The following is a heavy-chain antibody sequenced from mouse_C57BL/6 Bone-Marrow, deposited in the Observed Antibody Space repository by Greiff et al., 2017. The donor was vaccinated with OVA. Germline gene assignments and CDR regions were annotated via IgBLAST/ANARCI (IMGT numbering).Heavy chain of an antibody. J-gene: IGHJ4*01. CDR1: GYTFTNYW. Sequence: QVQLQQSGAELVRPGTSVKMSCKASGYTFTNYWIGWAKQRPGHGLEWIGDIYPGGGYTNYNEKFKGKATLTADKSSSTAYMQFSSLTSEDSAIYYCARGSSYYAMDYWGRGTSVTVSS. CDR3: ARGSSYYAMDY. V-gene: IGHV1-63*01. CDR2: IYPGGGYT.